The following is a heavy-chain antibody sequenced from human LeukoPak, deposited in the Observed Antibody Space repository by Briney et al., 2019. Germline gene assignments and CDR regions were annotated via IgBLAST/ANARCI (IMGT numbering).Heavy chain of an antibody. CDR1: GFTFSSYW. Sequence: GGSLRLSCAASGFTFSSYWMHWVRQAPGKGLVWVSRITSDGSSTTYADSVKGRFTISRDNAKNPVYLQMNSLRAEDTAVYYCARTREYYFDYWGQGTLVTVSS. D-gene: IGHD5-24*01. CDR2: ITSDGSST. J-gene: IGHJ4*02. CDR3: ARTREYYFDY. V-gene: IGHV3-74*01.